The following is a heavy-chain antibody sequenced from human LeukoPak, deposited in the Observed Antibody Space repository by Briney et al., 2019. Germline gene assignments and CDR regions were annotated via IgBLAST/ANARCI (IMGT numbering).Heavy chain of an antibody. CDR2: IYYSGST. Sequence: PSETLSLTCTVSGGSISSSSYYWGWIRQPPGKGLEWIGSIYYSGSTYYNPSLKSRVTISVDTSKNQFSLKLSSVTAADTAVYYCARSPYYYDSSGYPAALFDYWGQGTLVTVSS. J-gene: IGHJ4*02. CDR1: GGSISSSSYY. CDR3: ARSPYYYDSSGYPAALFDY. D-gene: IGHD3-22*01. V-gene: IGHV4-39*07.